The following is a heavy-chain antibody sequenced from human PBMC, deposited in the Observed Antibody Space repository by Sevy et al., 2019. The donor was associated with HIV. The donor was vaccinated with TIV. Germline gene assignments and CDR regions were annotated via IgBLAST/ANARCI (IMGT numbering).Heavy chain of an antibody. J-gene: IGHJ6*02. Sequence: GGSLRLSCTASGFTVSSNYLTWVRQAPGKGLEWVAVIYSGGITYYAESLKGRFTISSDNSKNTLYLQMNSLRAEDTAVYYCATLAPTAAAIWHFYYYGMDVWGQGTTVTVSS. CDR1: GFTVSSNY. CDR3: ATLAPTAAAIWHFYYYGMDV. CDR2: IYSGGIT. V-gene: IGHV3-53*01. D-gene: IGHD6-13*01.